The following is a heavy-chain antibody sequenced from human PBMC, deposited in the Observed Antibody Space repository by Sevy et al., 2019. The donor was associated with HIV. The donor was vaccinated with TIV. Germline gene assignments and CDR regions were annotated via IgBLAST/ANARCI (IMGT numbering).Heavy chain of an antibody. J-gene: IGHJ3*02. D-gene: IGHD3-16*01. Sequence: GGSLRLSCAASGFTFSSYSMNWVRQAPGKGLEWVSSISSSSSYINYADSVKGRFTISRDNAKNSLYLQMNSLRAEDTAVYYCARGGSSPNSAFDIWGQGTMVTVSS. CDR3: ARGGSSPNSAFDI. CDR1: GFTFSSYS. CDR2: ISSSSSYI. V-gene: IGHV3-21*01.